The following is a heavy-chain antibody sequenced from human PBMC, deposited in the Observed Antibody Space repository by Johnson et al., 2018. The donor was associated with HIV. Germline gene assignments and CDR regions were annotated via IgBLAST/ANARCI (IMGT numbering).Heavy chain of an antibody. D-gene: IGHD1-1*01. J-gene: IGHJ3*02. CDR1: GFTFSSYG. CDR3: ARDALESPWAFDI. V-gene: IGHV3-30*19. Sequence: QVQLVESGGGVVQPGKSLRLSCAASGFTFSSYGMHWVRQAPGKGLEWVAVISYDGSNKYYAASVKGRFTISRDNSKNTLYLQMNSLRAEDTAVYYCARDALESPWAFDIWGHGTLVTVSS. CDR2: ISYDGSNK.